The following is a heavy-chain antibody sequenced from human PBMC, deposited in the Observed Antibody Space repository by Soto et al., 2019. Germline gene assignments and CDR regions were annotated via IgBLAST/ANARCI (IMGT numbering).Heavy chain of an antibody. CDR3: ARDVKDWWFDP. D-gene: IGHD3-9*01. V-gene: IGHV3-21*01. J-gene: IGHJ5*02. CDR2: ISSSSSYI. CDR1: GFTFSSYS. Sequence: GGSLRLSCAASGFTFSSYSMNWVRQAPGKGLEWVSSISSSSSYIYYADSVKGRFTISRDNAKNSLYLQMNSLRAEDTAVYYFARDVKDWWFDPWGQGTLVTVSS.